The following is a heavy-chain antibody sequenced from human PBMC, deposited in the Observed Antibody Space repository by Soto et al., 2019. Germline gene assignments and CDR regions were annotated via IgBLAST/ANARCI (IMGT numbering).Heavy chain of an antibody. CDR3: ARASTLGYNWFDP. V-gene: IGHV4-30-2*01. J-gene: IGHJ5*02. Sequence: SETLSLTCAVSGGSISSGGYSWSWIRQPPGKGLEWIGYIYHSGSTYYNPSLKSRVTISVDRSKNQFSLKLSSVTAADTAVYYCARASTLGYNWFDPWGQGTLVTVSS. CDR2: IYHSGST. D-gene: IGHD3-16*01. CDR1: GGSISSGGYS.